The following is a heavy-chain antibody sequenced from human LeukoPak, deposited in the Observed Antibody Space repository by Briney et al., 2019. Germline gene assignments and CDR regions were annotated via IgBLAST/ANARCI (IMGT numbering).Heavy chain of an antibody. CDR1: GFTFDDYA. CDR2: ISWNSGSI. V-gene: IGHV3-9*01. CDR3: AKVYSYGPGTDY. Sequence: GGSLRLSCAASGFTFDDYAMHWVRQAPGKGLEWVSGISWNSGSIGYADSVKGRFTISRDNAKNSLYLQMNSLRAEDTALYYCAKVYSYGPGTDYWGQGTLVTVSS. D-gene: IGHD5-18*01. J-gene: IGHJ4*02.